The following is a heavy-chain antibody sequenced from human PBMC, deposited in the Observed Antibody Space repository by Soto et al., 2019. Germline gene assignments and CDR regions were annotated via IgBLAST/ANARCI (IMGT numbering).Heavy chain of an antibody. CDR1: GFKFTDYG. V-gene: IGHV3-30*02. CDR2: SWFDGSIA. D-gene: IGHD6-13*01. J-gene: IGHJ4*02. CDR3: ARDSRATKNRGRQLDPHY. Sequence: GGSLRLSCVASGFKFTDYGLNWVRQTPGKGLEWVAISWFDGSIAYYAESVKGRFTISRDDSRNTVYLHMSSLRSEDTAVYYCARDSRATKNRGRQLDPHYWGQGTLVTVSS.